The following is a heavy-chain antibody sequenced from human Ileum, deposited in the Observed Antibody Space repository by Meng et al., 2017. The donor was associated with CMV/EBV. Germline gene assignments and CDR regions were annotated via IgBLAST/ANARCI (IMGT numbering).Heavy chain of an antibody. Sequence: CAVYGGAITGGYCNWVRQSPGKGRRWIAKINQSETTNYNPSLKSRVTIAVDSYENQCSLRLNSVTAADTAVFYCARRVGSGKYYFDFWSQGSLVTVSS. CDR3: ARRVGSGKYYFDF. CDR2: INQSETT. CDR1: GGAITGGY. D-gene: IGHD3-10*01. J-gene: IGHJ4*02. V-gene: IGHV4-34*01.